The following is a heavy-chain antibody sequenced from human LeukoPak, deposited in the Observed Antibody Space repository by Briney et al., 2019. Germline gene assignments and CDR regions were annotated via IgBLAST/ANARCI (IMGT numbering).Heavy chain of an antibody. J-gene: IGHJ4*03. D-gene: IGHD4-17*01. V-gene: IGHV3-74*01. Sequence: GGSLRLSCAASGFTFNRYWMHWVRQAPGKGLVWVSRISSDGSNTNYADSVKGRFTISRDNAENTLYLQMDSLTAEDTAVYYCVSRNYGSSPFDYWGQGTTVTVSS. CDR1: GFTFNRYW. CDR2: ISSDGSNT. CDR3: VSRNYGSSPFDY.